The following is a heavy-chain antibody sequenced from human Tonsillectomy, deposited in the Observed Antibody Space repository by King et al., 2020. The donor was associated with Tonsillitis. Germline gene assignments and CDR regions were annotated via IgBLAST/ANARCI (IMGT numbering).Heavy chain of an antibody. D-gene: IGHD3-22*01. J-gene: IGHJ4*02. CDR3: ARDHPDSSGYYIVDY. CDR2: ISAYNGNT. Sequence: VQLVESGAEVKKPGASVKVSCKASGYTFTTYGISWVRQAPGQGLEWMGWISAYNGNTNYAQKLQGRVTMTTDTSTSTIYMDVRSLRSDDTAVYYCARDHPDSSGYYIVDYWGQGTLVTVSS. V-gene: IGHV1-18*04. CDR1: GYTFTTYG.